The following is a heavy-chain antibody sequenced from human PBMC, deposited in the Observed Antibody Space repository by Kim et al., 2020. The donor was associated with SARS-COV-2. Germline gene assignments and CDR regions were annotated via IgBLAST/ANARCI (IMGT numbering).Heavy chain of an antibody. CDR2: IYNSGST. CDR1: GGSISSYY. V-gene: IGHV4-59*08. J-gene: IGHJ4*02. Sequence: SETLSLTCTVSGGSISSYYWSWIRQPPGKGLEWIGYIYNSGSTNYNPSLKSRVTISVDTSKNQFSLKLSSVTAADTAVYYCARRYCSGGSCYGPSNFDYWGPGALVTVSS. CDR3: ARRYCSGGSCYGPSNFDY. D-gene: IGHD2-15*01.